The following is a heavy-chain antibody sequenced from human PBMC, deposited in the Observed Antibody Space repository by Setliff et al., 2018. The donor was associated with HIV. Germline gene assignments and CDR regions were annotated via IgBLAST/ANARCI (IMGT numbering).Heavy chain of an antibody. V-gene: IGHV3-48*04. D-gene: IGHD5-18*01. CDR1: GFTFSDCS. CDR2: IDRSSSTI. Sequence: GGSLRLSCAASGFTFSDCSMNWVRQAPGKGLEWVSYIDRSSSTIYYADSVKGRFTISRDNAKNSLFLQMNSLRAEDTAVYYCASIELAAMVPVDYWGQGTRVTVSS. CDR3: ASIELAAMVPVDY. J-gene: IGHJ4*02.